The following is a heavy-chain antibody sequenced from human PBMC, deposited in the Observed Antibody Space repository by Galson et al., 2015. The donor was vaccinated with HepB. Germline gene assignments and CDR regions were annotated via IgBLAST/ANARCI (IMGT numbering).Heavy chain of an antibody. D-gene: IGHD5-24*01. Sequence: SVKVSCKASGYIFTGYPIHWVRQAPGQRLEWMGWINADNGNTKYSQKFQDRLTISRDTSASTAYMELSGLRSDDTALYYCARDQSEMSLDYWGQGSLVTVSS. CDR2: INADNGNT. V-gene: IGHV1-3*01. CDR1: GYIFTGYP. J-gene: IGHJ4*02. CDR3: ARDQSEMSLDY.